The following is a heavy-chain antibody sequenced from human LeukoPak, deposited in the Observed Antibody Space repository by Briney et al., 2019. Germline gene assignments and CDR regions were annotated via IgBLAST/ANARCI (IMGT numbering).Heavy chain of an antibody. Sequence: GGSLRLSCAASGFTFSSYAMSWVRQAPGKGLEWVSAISGSGGTTYYADSVKGRFTISRDNSKNTLYLQMNSLRAEDTAVYYCAKVWDWGIGSYWGQGTLVTVSS. V-gene: IGHV3-23*01. D-gene: IGHD3/OR15-3a*01. CDR3: AKVWDWGIGSY. CDR2: ISGSGGTT. CDR1: GFTFSSYA. J-gene: IGHJ4*02.